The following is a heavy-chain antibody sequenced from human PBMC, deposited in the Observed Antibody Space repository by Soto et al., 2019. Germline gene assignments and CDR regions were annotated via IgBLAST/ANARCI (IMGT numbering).Heavy chain of an antibody. CDR1: GGSFSGYY. Sequence: PSETLSLTCAVYGGSFSGYYWSWIRQPPGKGLEWIGEINHSGSTNYNPSLKSRVTISVDTSKNQFSLKLSSVTAADTAVYYCARGSPRITMVRGVMPSSNWFDPWGQGTLVTVSS. D-gene: IGHD3-10*01. J-gene: IGHJ5*02. CDR3: ARGSPRITMVRGVMPSSNWFDP. CDR2: INHSGST. V-gene: IGHV4-34*01.